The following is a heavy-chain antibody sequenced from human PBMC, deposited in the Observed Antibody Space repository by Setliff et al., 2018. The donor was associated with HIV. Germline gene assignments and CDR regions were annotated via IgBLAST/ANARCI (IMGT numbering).Heavy chain of an antibody. Sequence: GGSLRLSCAASGFTFSSYGMHWVRQAPGKGLEWVAVIWSDGSSKYYAESVKGRFTISRENSKNTLYLQMSSLRPEDTAVYYCAKDYSSWKVSFSPRYYMDVWGRGTTVTVSS. CDR2: IWSDGSSK. J-gene: IGHJ6*03. CDR1: GFTFSSYG. D-gene: IGHD6-13*01. V-gene: IGHV3-30*02. CDR3: AKDYSSWKVSFSPRYYMDV.